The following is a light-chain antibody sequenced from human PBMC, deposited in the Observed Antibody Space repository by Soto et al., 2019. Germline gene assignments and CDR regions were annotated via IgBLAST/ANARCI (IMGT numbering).Light chain of an antibody. CDR1: SSDVGTYNL. CDR2: EGS. J-gene: IGLJ2*01. CDR3: CSYAGSRTLV. V-gene: IGLV2-23*01. Sequence: QSALTQPASVSGSPGQSITISCTGTSSDVGTYNLVSWYQQHPGKAPKLMIYEGSKRPSGVSNRLSGSKSGNTASLTISGRQAEDEADYYCCSYAGSRTLVFGGGTKVTVL.